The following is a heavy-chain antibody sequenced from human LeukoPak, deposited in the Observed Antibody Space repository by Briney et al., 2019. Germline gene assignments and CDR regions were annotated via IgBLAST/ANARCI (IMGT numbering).Heavy chain of an antibody. V-gene: IGHV3-23*01. J-gene: IGHJ4*02. D-gene: IGHD3-10*01. CDR2: ISGSGGST. CDR1: GFTFSSYA. Sequence: GGSLRLSCAASGFTFSSYAMSWVRQAPGKGLEWVSAISGSGGSTYYADSVKGRFTISRDNSKNTLYLQMNSLRAEDTAVYYCARALEKLLWFGELSPSLDYWGQGTLVTVSS. CDR3: ARALEKLLWFGELSPSLDY.